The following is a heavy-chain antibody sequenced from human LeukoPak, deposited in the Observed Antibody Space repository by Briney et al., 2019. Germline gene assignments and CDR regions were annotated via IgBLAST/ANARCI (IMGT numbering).Heavy chain of an antibody. CDR2: INQNRGSL. CDR1: GGSFSDYY. CDR3: AREFSTSSTAFDV. Sequence: SETLSLTCAIYGGSFSDYYWSWVRPSPGKGLEWIGEINQNRGSLNYNPSLRSRVTMSVDTSKNQFSLKVTSVTAADTAVYYCAREFSTSSTAFDVWGQGTMVTVSS. V-gene: IGHV4-34*01. D-gene: IGHD6-6*01. J-gene: IGHJ3*01.